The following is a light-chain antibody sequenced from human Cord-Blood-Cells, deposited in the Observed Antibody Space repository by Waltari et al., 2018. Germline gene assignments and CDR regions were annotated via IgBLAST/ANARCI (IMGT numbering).Light chain of an antibody. Sequence: QSVLTQPPSASGAPGQRVTISCTGSSSNIGAGYDVHWYQQLPGTAPKLPIYGNSNRPSGVPDRFSGSKSGTSASLAITGLQAEDEADYYCQSYDSSLSGSVFGGGTKLTVL. J-gene: IGLJ3*02. CDR3: QSYDSSLSGSV. V-gene: IGLV1-40*01. CDR1: SSNIGAGYD. CDR2: GNS.